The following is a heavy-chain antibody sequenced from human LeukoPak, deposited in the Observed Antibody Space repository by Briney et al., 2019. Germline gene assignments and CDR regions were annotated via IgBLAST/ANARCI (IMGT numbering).Heavy chain of an antibody. CDR1: GFTFSSYW. CDR2: ITSDGSST. CDR3: AKGISYDSSAYSLHD. V-gene: IGHV3-74*01. Sequence: QPGGSLRLSCAASGFTFSSYWMHWVRQVPGKGLVWVSRITSDGSSTTYADSVKGRFTISRDNAKNTVYLQMNSLRGDDTAVYYCAKGISYDSSAYSLHDWGQGILVTVSS. D-gene: IGHD3-22*01. J-gene: IGHJ4*02.